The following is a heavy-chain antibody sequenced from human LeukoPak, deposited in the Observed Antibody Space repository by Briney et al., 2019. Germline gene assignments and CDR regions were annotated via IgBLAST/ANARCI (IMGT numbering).Heavy chain of an antibody. CDR1: GGSFSGYY. CDR2: INHSGST. J-gene: IGHJ4*02. CDR3: ARGRTRSSGPNARFDY. Sequence: SETLSLTCAVYGGSFSGYYWSWIRQPPGKGLEWIGEINHSGSTNYNPSLKSRVTISVDTSKNQFSLKLSSVTAADTAVYYCARGRTRSSGPNARFDYWGQGTLVTVSS. D-gene: IGHD1-7*01. V-gene: IGHV4-34*01.